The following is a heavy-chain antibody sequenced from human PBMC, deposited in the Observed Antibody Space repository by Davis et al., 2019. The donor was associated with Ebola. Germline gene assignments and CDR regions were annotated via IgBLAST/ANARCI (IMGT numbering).Heavy chain of an antibody. Sequence: AASVKVSCKASGYTFTGYYMHWVRQAPGQGLEWMGRINPNSGGTNYAQKFQGRVTMTRDTSISTAYMELSRLRSDDKAVYYCGRGFDYDILAGSGGGKYWGQGTLVTVSS. CDR1: GYTFTGYY. CDR2: INPNSGGT. V-gene: IGHV1-2*06. J-gene: IGHJ4*02. D-gene: IGHD3-9*01. CDR3: GRGFDYDILAGSGGGKY.